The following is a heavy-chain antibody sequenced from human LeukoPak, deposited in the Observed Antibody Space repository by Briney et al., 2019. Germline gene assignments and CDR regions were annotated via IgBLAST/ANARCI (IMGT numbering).Heavy chain of an antibody. D-gene: IGHD3-10*01. CDR2: VTGSGLNT. CDR1: GFTFSDYG. Sequence: GGSLRLSCVVSGFTFSDYGLTWVRQAPGKGLEWVSGVTGSGLNTYYGDSVKGRFAISRDNSRNTLYLQMNSLRGEDTAIYYCAKGLRSLDYWGQGTLVSVSS. J-gene: IGHJ4*02. V-gene: IGHV3-23*01. CDR3: AKGLRSLDY.